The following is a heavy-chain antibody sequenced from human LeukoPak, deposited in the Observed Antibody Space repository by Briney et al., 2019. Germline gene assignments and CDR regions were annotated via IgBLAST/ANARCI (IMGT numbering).Heavy chain of an antibody. Sequence: GASVKVSCKASGGTFSSYAISWVRQAPGQGLEWVGGITPIFGTANYAQKLQGRVTMTTDTSTSTAYMELRSLRSDDTAVYYCARDGITMVRGVIGYWGQGTLVTVSS. J-gene: IGHJ4*02. V-gene: IGHV1-69*05. CDR3: ARDGITMVRGVIGY. CDR1: GGTFSSYA. CDR2: ITPIFGTA. D-gene: IGHD3-10*01.